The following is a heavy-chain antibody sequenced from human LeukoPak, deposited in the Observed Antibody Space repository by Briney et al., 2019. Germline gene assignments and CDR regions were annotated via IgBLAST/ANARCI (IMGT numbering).Heavy chain of an antibody. CDR2: LNSDGSST. V-gene: IGHV3-74*01. D-gene: IGHD5-18*01. Sequence: PSGGSLPLSYAASWLHHSIHLMHCLGQAPGKGLVWVSRLNSDGSSTSYADSVKGRFTISRDNAKNTLYLQMNSLRAEDTAVYYCARDHSGYSYASDAFDIWGQGTMVSVSS. J-gene: IGHJ3*02. CDR1: WLHHSIHL. CDR3: ARDHSGYSYASDAFDI.